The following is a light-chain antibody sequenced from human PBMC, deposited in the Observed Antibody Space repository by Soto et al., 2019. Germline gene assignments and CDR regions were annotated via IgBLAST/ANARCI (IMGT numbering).Light chain of an antibody. V-gene: IGLV2-14*01. J-gene: IGLJ1*01. CDR2: EVS. CDR3: SSYTSSSTLGYV. CDR1: SSDVGGYNY. Sequence: QSVLTQPASVSGSPGQSITISCTGTSSDVGGYNYVSWYQQHPGKAPKFMIYEVSNRPSGVSNRFSGSKSGNTASLTISGLQAEDEADYYCSSYTSSSTLGYVFGTGTKVTVL.